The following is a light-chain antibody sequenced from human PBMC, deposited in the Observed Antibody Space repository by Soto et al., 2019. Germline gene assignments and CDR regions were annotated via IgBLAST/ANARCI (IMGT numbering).Light chain of an antibody. V-gene: IGKV1-5*01. CDR1: QSISIW. CDR2: DAS. J-gene: IGKJ1*01. CDR3: QQYNSYRT. Sequence: MYQSPSTLSASLGDRVTITCRARQSISIWLAWYQQKPGKAPRLLIYDASILESGVPSRFSGSGSGTEFTLTISSLQPDDFATYYCQQYNSYRTFGQGPMVAI.